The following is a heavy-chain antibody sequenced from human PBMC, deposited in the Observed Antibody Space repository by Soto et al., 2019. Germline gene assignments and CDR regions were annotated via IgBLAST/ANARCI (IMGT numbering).Heavy chain of an antibody. V-gene: IGHV1-46*01. CDR2: INPNGGST. CDR1: GYIITSYL. Sequence: GASVKVSCKASGYIITSYLIHWMRQAPGQGLEWMGIINPNGGSTNYARKFQGRVTMTSDTSTSTVYMDPVDTATYYCARMIFGRNVYYFDYWGRGTLVTVSS. CDR3: ARMIFGRNVYYFDY. J-gene: IGHJ4*02. D-gene: IGHD3-3*01.